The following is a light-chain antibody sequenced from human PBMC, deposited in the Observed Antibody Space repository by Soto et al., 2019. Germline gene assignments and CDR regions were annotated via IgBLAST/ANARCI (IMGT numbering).Light chain of an antibody. Sequence: SYELTQPLSVSVALGQTARIICGGKNIERKNVHWHQQKPGQAPVLIMYRDSNRPSGIPERFSGSNSGNTATLTISRAQAGDEADYYCQVWDSTTYWVFGGGTKLTVL. CDR3: QVWDSTTYWV. CDR2: RDS. CDR1: NIERKN. J-gene: IGLJ3*02. V-gene: IGLV3-9*01.